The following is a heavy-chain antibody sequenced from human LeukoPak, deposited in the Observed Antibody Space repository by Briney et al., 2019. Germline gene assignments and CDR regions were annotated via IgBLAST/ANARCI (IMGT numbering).Heavy chain of an antibody. CDR3: AAVDTAMAFDY. Sequence: SETLSLTCTVSRGSISSYYWSWIRQPPGKGLEWIGYIYYSGSTNYNPSLKSRVTISVDTSKNQFSLKLSSVTAADTAVYYCAAVDTAMAFDYWGQGTLVTVSS. D-gene: IGHD5-18*01. CDR2: IYYSGST. V-gene: IGHV4-59*01. CDR1: RGSISSYY. J-gene: IGHJ4*02.